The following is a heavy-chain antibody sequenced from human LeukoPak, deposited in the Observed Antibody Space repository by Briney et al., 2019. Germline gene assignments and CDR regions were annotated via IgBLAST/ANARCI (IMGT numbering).Heavy chain of an antibody. CDR1: GFTFRSYA. J-gene: IGHJ6*03. CDR3: AKAPYHNKYYYLGV. CDR2: VSGSGSVT. V-gene: IGHV3-23*02. Sequence: GGSLRLSCAASGFTFRSYAMNWVRQAPGKGLEWVSSVSGSGSVTFYGDSVKGRFTISRENSKNTLYLQMDSLRAEDTAVYYCAKAPYHNKYYYLGVWGRGTMVTVSS. D-gene: IGHD2-2*01.